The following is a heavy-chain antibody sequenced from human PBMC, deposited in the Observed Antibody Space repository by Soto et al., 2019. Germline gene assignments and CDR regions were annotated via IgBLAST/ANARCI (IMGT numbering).Heavy chain of an antibody. CDR2: IKSKTDGGTT. Sequence: NPGGSLRLSCAASGFTFSNAWMSWVRQAPGKGLEWVGRIKSKTDGGTTDYAAPVKGRFTISRDDSKNTLYLQMNSLKTEDTAVYYCTTAPYSSGWRNIGYWGQGTLVTVSS. CDR1: GFTFSNAW. D-gene: IGHD6-19*01. J-gene: IGHJ4*02. CDR3: TTAPYSSGWRNIGY. V-gene: IGHV3-15*01.